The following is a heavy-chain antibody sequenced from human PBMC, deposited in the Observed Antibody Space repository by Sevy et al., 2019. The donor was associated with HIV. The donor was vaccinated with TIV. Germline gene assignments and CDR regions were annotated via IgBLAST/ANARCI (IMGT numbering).Heavy chain of an antibody. J-gene: IGHJ3*02. Sequence: GGSLRLSCAASGFTFSSYSMNWVRQAPGKGLEWVSYISSSSSTIYYADSVKGRFTISRDKAKNSLYLQMNSLRAEDTAVYYCARDVYCSSTSCGDAFDIWGQGTMVTVSS. CDR2: ISSSSSTI. V-gene: IGHV3-48*01. CDR1: GFTFSSYS. CDR3: ARDVYCSSTSCGDAFDI. D-gene: IGHD2-2*01.